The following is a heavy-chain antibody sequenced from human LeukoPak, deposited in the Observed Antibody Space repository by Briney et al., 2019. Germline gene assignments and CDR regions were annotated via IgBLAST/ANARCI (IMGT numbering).Heavy chain of an antibody. V-gene: IGHV3-30*02. J-gene: IGHJ6*04. D-gene: IGHD3-10*02. CDR1: GFTFSSYG. CDR3: AELGITMIGGV. CDR2: IHHDGSNK. Sequence: GGALRLSCAASGFTFSSYGMHWVRQAPGKGLDWVAFIHHDGSNKYYADSVKGRFTISRDNAKNSLYLQMNSLRAEDTAVYYCAELGITMIGGVWGKGTTVTISS.